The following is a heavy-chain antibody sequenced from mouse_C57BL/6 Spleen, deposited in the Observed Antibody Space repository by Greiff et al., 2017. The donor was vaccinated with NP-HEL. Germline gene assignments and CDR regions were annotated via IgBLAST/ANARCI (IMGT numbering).Heavy chain of an antibody. D-gene: IGHD4-1*01. CDR1: GFTFSDYY. J-gene: IGHJ1*03. CDR2: INYDGSST. CDR3: ARDPELGRYFDV. Sequence: EVKLVESEGGLVQPGSSMKLSCTASGFTFSDYYMAWVRQVPEKGLEWVANINYDGSSTYYLDSLKSRFIISRDNAKNILYLQMSSLKSEDTATYYCARDPELGRYFDVWGTGTTVTVSS. V-gene: IGHV5-16*01.